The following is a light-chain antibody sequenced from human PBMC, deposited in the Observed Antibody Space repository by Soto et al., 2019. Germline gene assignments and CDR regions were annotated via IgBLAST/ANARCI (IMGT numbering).Light chain of an antibody. J-gene: IGKJ2*01. Sequence: EIVMTQSPATLSVSPGERATLSCRANLSISSNLAWYQQKPGQAPRLLIYGASTRATGIPARFSGSGSGTEFTLTISSLQSEDFAVYYCQQYSIWPYTFGQGTKLQIK. CDR2: GAS. CDR1: LSISSN. V-gene: IGKV3-15*01. CDR3: QQYSIWPYT.